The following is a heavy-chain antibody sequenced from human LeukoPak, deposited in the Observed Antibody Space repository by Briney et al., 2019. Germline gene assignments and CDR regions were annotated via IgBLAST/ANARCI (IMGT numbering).Heavy chain of an antibody. Sequence: GGSLRLSCAASGFTFSSYGMHWVRQAPGKGLEWVAFIRYDGSNKYYADSVKGRFAISRDNSKNTLYLQMNSLRAEDTAVYYCAGGVWFGENYFDYWGQGTLVTVSS. V-gene: IGHV3-30*02. CDR1: GFTFSSYG. J-gene: IGHJ4*02. D-gene: IGHD3-10*01. CDR3: AGGVWFGENYFDY. CDR2: IRYDGSNK.